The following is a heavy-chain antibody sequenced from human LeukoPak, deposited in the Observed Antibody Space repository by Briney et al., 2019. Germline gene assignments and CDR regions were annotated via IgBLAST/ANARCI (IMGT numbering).Heavy chain of an antibody. V-gene: IGHV4-59*01. CDR1: GGSISSYY. D-gene: IGHD6-19*01. CDR2: IYNGGST. J-gene: IGHJ4*02. CDR3: ARFKRAGGWSYFDY. Sequence: SETLSLTCTVSGGSISSYYWSWIRKPPGKGLEWIGHIYNGGSTNYSPSLKSRVTISVDTSKNQFSLKLSSVTAADTAVYYCARFKRAGGWSYFDYWGQGTLVTVSS.